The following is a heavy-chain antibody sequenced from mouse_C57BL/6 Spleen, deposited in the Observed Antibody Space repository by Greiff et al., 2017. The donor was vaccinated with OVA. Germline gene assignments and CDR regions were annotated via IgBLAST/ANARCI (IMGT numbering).Heavy chain of an antibody. CDR3: ARGPDGYAMDY. CDR1: GFTFSDYG. CDR2: ISSGSSTI. Sequence: EVQLVESGGGLVKPGGSLKLSCAASGFTFSDYGMHWVRQAPEKGLEWVAYISSGSSTIYYADTVKGRFTISRENAKNTLFLQMTSLRSEDTAMYYCARGPDGYAMDYWGQGTSVTVSS. V-gene: IGHV5-17*01. J-gene: IGHJ4*01.